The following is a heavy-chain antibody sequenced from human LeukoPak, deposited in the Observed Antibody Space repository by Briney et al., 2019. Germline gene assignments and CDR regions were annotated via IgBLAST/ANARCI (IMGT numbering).Heavy chain of an antibody. CDR3: ASRFSIAAAGFTDY. Sequence: SETLSLTCTVSGGSISSYYWSWIRQPPGKGLEWIGYIYYSGSTNYNPSLESRVTISVDKSKNQFSLKLSSVTAADTAVYYCASRFSIAAAGFTDYWGQGTLVTVSS. CDR1: GGSISSYY. V-gene: IGHV4-59*12. CDR2: IYYSGST. J-gene: IGHJ4*02. D-gene: IGHD6-13*01.